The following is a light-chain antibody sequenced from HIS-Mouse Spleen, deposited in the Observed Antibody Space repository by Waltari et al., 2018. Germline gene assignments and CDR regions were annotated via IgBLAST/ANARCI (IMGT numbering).Light chain of an antibody. CDR2: EGS. CDR3: CSYAGSSPYVV. Sequence: QASPTQPTPASRSPGQSTTIPCTCPGSHSRRHHLVSLYQQHPGKAPKLMIYEGSKRPSGVSNRFSGSKSGNTASLTISGLQAEDEADYYCCSYAGSSPYVVFGGGTKLTVL. J-gene: IGLJ2*01. V-gene: IGLV2-23*01. CDR1: GSHSRRHHL.